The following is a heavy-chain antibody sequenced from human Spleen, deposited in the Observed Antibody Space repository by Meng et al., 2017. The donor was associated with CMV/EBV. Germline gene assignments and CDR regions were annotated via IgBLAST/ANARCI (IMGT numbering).Heavy chain of an antibody. CDR1: GFTCSDYY. Sequence: GAWRLCCAGGGFTCSDYYMGGIRQGPGKGLEGISYSSTGGSSIYYADSVEGRFTVSRDNAKNSLYLQMNSLRVEDTAMYYCATTDYWGQGTLVTVSS. V-gene: IGHV3-11*04. CDR3: ATTDY. D-gene: IGHD4-17*01. J-gene: IGHJ4*02. CDR2: SSTGGSSI.